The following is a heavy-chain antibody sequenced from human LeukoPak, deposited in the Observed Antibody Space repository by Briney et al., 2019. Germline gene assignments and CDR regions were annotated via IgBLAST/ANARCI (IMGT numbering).Heavy chain of an antibody. CDR2: IYYSGST. D-gene: IGHD3-22*01. J-gene: IGHJ3*02. CDR3: ARDRYYYDSSGFAFDI. Sequence: SETLSLTCTVPGGSISSGGYYWSWIRQHPGKGLEWIGYIYYSGSTYYNPSLKSRVTISVDTSKNQFSLKLSSVTAADTAVYYCARDRYYYDSSGFAFDIWGQGTMVTVSS. V-gene: IGHV4-31*03. CDR1: GGSISSGGYY.